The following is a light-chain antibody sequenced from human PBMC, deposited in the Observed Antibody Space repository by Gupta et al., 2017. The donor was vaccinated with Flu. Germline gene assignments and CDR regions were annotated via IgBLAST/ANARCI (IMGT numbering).Light chain of an antibody. CDR3: VQSFQTPLT. CDR2: LGS. V-gene: IGKV2-28*01. CDR1: PSLLHINGFTY. Sequence: DIVMTQSSLSLPVTPGVPAPLSCTSSPSLLHINGFTYVDWYLQKPGQSPQILIYLGSHRAPGVPDRCSGRVSGTYFILIISSVEADDVGIYYCVQSFQTPLTFGGGTKVEIK. J-gene: IGKJ4*01.